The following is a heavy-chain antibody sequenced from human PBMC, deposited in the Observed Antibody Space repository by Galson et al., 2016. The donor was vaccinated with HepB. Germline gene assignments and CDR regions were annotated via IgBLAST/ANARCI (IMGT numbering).Heavy chain of an antibody. CDR1: GFTFSTYW. CDR3: ARGALLCYY. D-gene: IGHD2-2*01. CDR2: INPAGREK. Sequence: SLRLSCAASGFTFSTYWMSWVRRAPGQRLEWVANINPAGREKYYVDSVKGRFTAFRDNAKSSLYLQMDSLKAEDTAVYYCARGALLCYYWGQGIQVTVSS. J-gene: IGHJ4*02. V-gene: IGHV3-7*01.